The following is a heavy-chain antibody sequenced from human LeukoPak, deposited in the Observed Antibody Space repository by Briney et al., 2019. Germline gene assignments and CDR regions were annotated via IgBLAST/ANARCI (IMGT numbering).Heavy chain of an antibody. CDR1: GFTFSSYA. V-gene: IGHV3-64D*06. J-gene: IGHJ4*02. CDR2: ISSNGGST. CDR3: VKVGDYVWGSYRYTSRRPRFDY. Sequence: QAGGSLRLSCSASGFTFSSYAMHWVRQAPGKGLEYVSAISSNGGSTYYADSVKGRFTISRDNSKNTLYLQMSSLRAEDTAVYYCVKVGDYVWGSYRYTSRRPRFDYWGQGTLVTVSS. D-gene: IGHD3-16*02.